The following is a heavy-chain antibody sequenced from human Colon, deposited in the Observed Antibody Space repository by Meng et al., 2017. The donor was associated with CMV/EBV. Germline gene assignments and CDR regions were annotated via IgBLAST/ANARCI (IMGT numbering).Heavy chain of an antibody. CDR1: GYSISSGYY. V-gene: IGHV4-38-2*02. D-gene: IGHD1-26*01. Sequence: SETLSLTCTVSGYSISSGYYWGWIRQPPGKGLEWIGSIYHSGSTYYNPSLKSRVTISVDTSKNQFSLKLSSVTAADTAVYYCARDSWDLPLNDWGQGTLVTVSS. CDR2: IYHSGST. J-gene: IGHJ4*02. CDR3: ARDSWDLPLND.